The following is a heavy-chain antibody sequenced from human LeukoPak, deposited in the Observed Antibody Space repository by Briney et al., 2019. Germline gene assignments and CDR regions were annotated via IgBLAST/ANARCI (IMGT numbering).Heavy chain of an antibody. J-gene: IGHJ4*02. CDR2: ISGSGGST. CDR3: AKDLYISTWFRYFDY. D-gene: IGHD6-13*01. V-gene: IGHV3-23*01. CDR1: GFTFSSYA. Sequence: GSLRLSCAASGFTFSSYAMSWVRQAPGKGLEWVSAISGSGGSTYYADSVKGRFTISRDNSKNTLYLQMNSLRAEDTAVYYCAKDLYISTWFRYFDYWGRGTLVTVSS.